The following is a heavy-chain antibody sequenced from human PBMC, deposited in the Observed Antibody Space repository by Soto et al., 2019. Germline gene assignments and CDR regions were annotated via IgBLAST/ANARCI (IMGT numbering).Heavy chain of an antibody. CDR1: GFTFSSYS. CDR3: ARDKWELLDAFDI. D-gene: IGHD1-26*01. J-gene: IGHJ3*02. V-gene: IGHV3-48*02. CDR2: ISSSSSTI. Sequence: GGSLRLSCAASGFTFSSYSMNWVRQAPGKGLEWVSYISSSSSTIYYADSVKGRFTISRDNAKNSLYLQMSSLRDEDTAVYYCARDKWELLDAFDIWGQGTVVTVSS.